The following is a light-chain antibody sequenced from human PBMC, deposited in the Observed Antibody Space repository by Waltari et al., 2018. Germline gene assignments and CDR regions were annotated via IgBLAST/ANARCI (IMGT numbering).Light chain of an antibody. CDR3: QSYDSTNGVV. Sequence: NFMLTQPHSVSESPRKTVTISCPRSRGSIASNYVQWYQQRPGSVPTAVMYEDNQRPSGVPDRFSGSIDRSSNSASLTISGLKTEDEADYYCQSYDSTNGVVFGGGTKLTVL. CDR2: EDN. J-gene: IGLJ2*01. V-gene: IGLV6-57*04. CDR1: RGSIASNY.